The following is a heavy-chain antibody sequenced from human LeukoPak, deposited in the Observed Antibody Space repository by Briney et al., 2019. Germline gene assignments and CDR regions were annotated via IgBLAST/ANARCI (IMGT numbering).Heavy chain of an antibody. D-gene: IGHD6-13*01. CDR1: GYTFTSYS. CDR2: ISAYNGNT. J-gene: IGHJ4*02. CDR3: AISPGSSSWSHPPGNFGY. Sequence: ASVKVSCKASGYTFTSYSISWVRQAPGQGLEWMGWISAYNGNTNYAQKLQGRVTMTTDTSTSTAYMELRSLRSDDTAVYYCAISPGSSSWSHPPGNFGYWGQGTLVTVSS. V-gene: IGHV1-18*04.